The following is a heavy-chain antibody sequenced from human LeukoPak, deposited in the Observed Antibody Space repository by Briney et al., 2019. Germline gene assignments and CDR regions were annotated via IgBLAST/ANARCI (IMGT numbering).Heavy chain of an antibody. V-gene: IGHV4-59*01. CDR1: GGSISSYY. CDR2: IYYSGST. D-gene: IGHD3-22*01. J-gene: IGHJ4*02. Sequence: SETLSLTCTVSGGSISSYYWSWIRQPPGKGLEWIGYIYYSGSTNYNPSLKSRVTISVDTSKNQFSLKLSSVTAADTAVYYCARDSSISHSSGYYYDYFDYWGQGPLVTVSS. CDR3: ARDSSISHSSGYYYDYFDY.